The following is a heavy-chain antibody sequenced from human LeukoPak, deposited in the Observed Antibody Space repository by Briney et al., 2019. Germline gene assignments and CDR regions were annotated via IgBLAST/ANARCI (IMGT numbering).Heavy chain of an antibody. CDR2: MNPNSGNT. Sequence: GASVKVSCKASGYTFTSYDINWVRQATGQGLEWMGGMNPNSGNTGYAQKFQGRVTMTRNTSISTAYMELSSLRSEDTAVYYCARVRQGAARYDFWSGYYGPFDYWGQGTPVTVSS. V-gene: IGHV1-8*01. J-gene: IGHJ4*02. CDR3: ARVRQGAARYDFWSGYYGPFDY. D-gene: IGHD3-3*01. CDR1: GYTFTSYD.